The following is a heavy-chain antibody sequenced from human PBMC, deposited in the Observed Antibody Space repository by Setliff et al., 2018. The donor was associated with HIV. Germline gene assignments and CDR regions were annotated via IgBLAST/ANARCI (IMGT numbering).Heavy chain of an antibody. CDR2: IHHSGTT. Sequence: PSETLSLTCAVSGYSISSGYYWAWIRQSPGKGLDWIGSIHHSGTTYYNPSLTSRVTISVDTTTNPVSLQVNSVPAVDTAVYYCARVPHRVVGTTTLLYHFDYWGLGTLVTVSS. J-gene: IGHJ4*02. CDR3: ARVPHRVVGTTTLLYHFDY. D-gene: IGHD1-26*01. CDR1: GYSISSGYY. V-gene: IGHV4-38-2*01.